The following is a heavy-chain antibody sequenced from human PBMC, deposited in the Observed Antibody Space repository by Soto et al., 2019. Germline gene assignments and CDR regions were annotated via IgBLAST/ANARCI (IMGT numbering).Heavy chain of an antibody. CDR1: GGSFSGYY. D-gene: IGHD1-26*01. Sequence: QVQLQQWGAGLLKPSETLSLTCAVYGGSFSGYYWSWIRQPPGKGLEWIGEINHSGSTNYNPSLKSRVTISVDTSKTQFSLKLSSVTAADTAVYYCARYAPESGSYYGNAFDIWGQGTMVTVSS. V-gene: IGHV4-34*01. CDR3: ARYAPESGSYYGNAFDI. CDR2: INHSGST. J-gene: IGHJ3*02.